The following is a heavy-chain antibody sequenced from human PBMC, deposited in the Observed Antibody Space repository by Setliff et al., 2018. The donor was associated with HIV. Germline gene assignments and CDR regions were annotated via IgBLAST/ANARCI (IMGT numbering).Heavy chain of an antibody. J-gene: IGHJ3*02. CDR3: TRRDNSVSGYYTDHAFDI. D-gene: IGHD3-22*01. V-gene: IGHV4-4*02. CDR1: GDSVTSSSW. Sequence: SETLSLTCALSGDSVTSSSWWSWVRQPPGKGLEWIGEIYRSGSTNYNPSLKSRVTISLDKSKNQFSLKVNSVTAADTAVYYCTRRDNSVSGYYTDHAFDIWGQGTVVTV. CDR2: IYRSGST.